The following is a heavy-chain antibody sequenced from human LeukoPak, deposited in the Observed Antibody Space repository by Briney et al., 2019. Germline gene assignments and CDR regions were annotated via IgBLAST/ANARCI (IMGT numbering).Heavy chain of an antibody. Sequence: PGGSLRLSCTTSGFIFNNYAMTWVRQVPGKGLEWVASISGRGTTKYYGDSLKGRFTISRDNFTKTMFLQMSILRGEDSAIYFCARRFCNGARCWGGFDYWGPGTLVAVS. D-gene: IGHD3-3*01. V-gene: IGHV3-23*01. CDR2: ISGRGTTK. CDR1: GFIFNNYA. CDR3: ARRFCNGARCWGGFDY. J-gene: IGHJ4*01.